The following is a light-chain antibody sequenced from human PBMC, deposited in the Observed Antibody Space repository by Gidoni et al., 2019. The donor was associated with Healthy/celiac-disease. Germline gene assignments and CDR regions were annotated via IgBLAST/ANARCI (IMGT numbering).Light chain of an antibody. CDR3: QQRSNWPPGLT. CDR1: QSVSSY. V-gene: IGKV3-11*01. Sequence: EIVLTQSPATMSLSPGERATLYCRASQSVSSYLAWYQQQPGQATRLLIYDASNRATGIPARFSGSGSGTDFTLTISSLEPEDFAVYYCQQRSNWPPGLTFXGXTKVEIK. CDR2: DAS. J-gene: IGKJ4*01.